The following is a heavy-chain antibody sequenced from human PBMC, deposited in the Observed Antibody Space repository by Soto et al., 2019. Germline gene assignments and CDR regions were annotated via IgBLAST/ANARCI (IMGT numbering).Heavy chain of an antibody. CDR3: ASRYDRAAAAQTSTGYYYYYGMGV. D-gene: IGHD6-13*01. V-gene: IGHV1-69*13. CDR1: GGTFSSYA. CDR2: IIPIFGTA. J-gene: IGHJ6*02. Sequence: GASVKVSCKASGGTFSSYAISWVRQAPGQGLEWMGGIIPIFGTANYAQKFQGRVTITADESTSTAYMELSSLRSEDTAVYYCASRYDRAAAAQTSTGYYYYYGMGVWGQGTTVTVSS.